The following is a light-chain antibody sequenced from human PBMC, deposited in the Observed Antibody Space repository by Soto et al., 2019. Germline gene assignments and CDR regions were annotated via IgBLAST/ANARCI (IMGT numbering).Light chain of an antibody. CDR1: QIIDTW. CDR2: KAS. Sequence: DIQMTQSPSTLSASVGDRVTITCRASQIIDTWLAWYQQKPGKAPKVLISKASTLESGVPSRFSGSGSETEFILTITSLQPDDSATYYCQQYKSSWTFGQGTK. V-gene: IGKV1-5*03. CDR3: QQYKSSWT. J-gene: IGKJ1*01.